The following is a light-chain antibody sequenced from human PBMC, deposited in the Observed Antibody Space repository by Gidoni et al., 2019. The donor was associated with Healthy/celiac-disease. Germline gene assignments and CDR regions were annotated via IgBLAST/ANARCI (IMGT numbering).Light chain of an antibody. Sequence: QSALTPPASVSWSPEQAITISCTGPSSDVGGYTYVSWYQQHPVKAPKLMIYEVNTRPSGVSSRFSGSKSGNTASLTISGLQAEAEAEYYCSSYTCSSILLVFGGGTKVTVL. CDR2: EVN. J-gene: IGLJ2*01. V-gene: IGLV2-14*01. CDR3: SSYTCSSILLV. CDR1: SSDVGGYTY.